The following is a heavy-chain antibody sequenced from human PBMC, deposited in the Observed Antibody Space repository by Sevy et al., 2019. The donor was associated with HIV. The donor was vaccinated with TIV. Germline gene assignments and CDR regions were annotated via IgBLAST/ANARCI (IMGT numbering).Heavy chain of an antibody. Sequence: GESLKISCAASGFSISNIYTAWVRQAPGKGLEWVSVMYSGGSPYYADSVKGRFALSRDMSKNTVYLQMNSLRAEDTAVYYCARGYSGGGSCTAFDPWGQGTLVTVSS. D-gene: IGHD2-15*01. CDR1: GFSISNIY. V-gene: IGHV3-53*01. CDR2: MYSGGSP. J-gene: IGHJ5*02. CDR3: ARGYSGGGSCTAFDP.